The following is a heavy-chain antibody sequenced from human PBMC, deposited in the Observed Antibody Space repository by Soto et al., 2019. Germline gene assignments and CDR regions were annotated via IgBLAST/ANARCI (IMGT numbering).Heavy chain of an antibody. J-gene: IGHJ4*02. CDR2: INNSGST. Sequence: SETLALTCAVYGGCFSGYYWGWIRQHPGEGLEWIGEINNSGSTNYNPSLKSRVTISVDTSKNQFSLKLSSVTAADTAVYYGARGRIAVAHWRQGTLVTVSS. CDR1: GGCFSGYY. D-gene: IGHD6-19*01. CDR3: ARGRIAVAH. V-gene: IGHV4-34*01.